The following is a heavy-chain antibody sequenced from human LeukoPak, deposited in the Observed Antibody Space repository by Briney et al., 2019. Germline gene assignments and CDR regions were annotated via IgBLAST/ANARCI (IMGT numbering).Heavy chain of an antibody. J-gene: IGHJ2*01. D-gene: IGHD2-15*01. CDR3: ARDSPAYCSGNNCYNWYFDL. Sequence: SETLSLTCAVSGGSISGRNWWNWVRQPPGKGLEWIGEIHHSGESNYNPSLKSRVTLSIDKSTNQLSLKLSSVTAADTAIYYCARDSPAYCSGNNCYNWYFDLWGRDILITVSS. V-gene: IGHV4-4*02. CDR2: IHHSGES. CDR1: GGSISGRNW.